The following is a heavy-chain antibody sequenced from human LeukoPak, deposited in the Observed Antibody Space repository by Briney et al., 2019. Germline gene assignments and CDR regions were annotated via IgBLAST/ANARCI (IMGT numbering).Heavy chain of an antibody. D-gene: IGHD3-3*02. CDR2: ISGSGGST. CDR1: GFTFSSYA. CDR3: AKDSFVSMGGNFDY. Sequence: GGSLRLSCAASGFTFSSYAMSWVRQAPGKGLEWVSAISGSGGSTYYADSVKGRFTVSRDNSKNTLYLQMNSLRAEDTALYYCAKDSFVSMGGNFDYWGQGTLVPVSS. V-gene: IGHV3-23*01. J-gene: IGHJ4*02.